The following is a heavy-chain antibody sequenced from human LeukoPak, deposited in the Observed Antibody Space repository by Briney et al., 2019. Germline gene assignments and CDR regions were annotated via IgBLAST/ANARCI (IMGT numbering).Heavy chain of an antibody. J-gene: IGHJ6*03. CDR2: IYTSGST. V-gene: IGHV4-61*02. CDR3: ATMATSYYYYYMDV. CDR1: GGSISSGSYY. Sequence: PSETLSLTCTVSGGSISSGSYYWSWIRQPAGKGLEWIGRIYTSGSTNYNPSLKSRVTISVDTSKNQFSLKLSSVTAADTAVYYCATMATSYYYYYMDVWGKGTTVTVSS. D-gene: IGHD5-24*01.